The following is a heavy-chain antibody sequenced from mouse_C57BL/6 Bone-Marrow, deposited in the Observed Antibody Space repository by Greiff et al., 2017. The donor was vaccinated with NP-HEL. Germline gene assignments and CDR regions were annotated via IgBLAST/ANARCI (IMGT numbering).Heavy chain of an antibody. V-gene: IGHV1-15*01. Sequence: QVQLKESGAELVRPGASVTLSCKASGYTFTDYEMHWVKQTPVHGLEWIGAIDPETGGTAYNQKFKGKAILTADKSSSTAYMELRSLTSEDSAVYYCTREGSYYYGAYWGQGTLVTVSA. CDR1: GYTFTDYE. CDR3: TREGSYYYGAY. J-gene: IGHJ3*01. CDR2: IDPETGGT. D-gene: IGHD1-1*01.